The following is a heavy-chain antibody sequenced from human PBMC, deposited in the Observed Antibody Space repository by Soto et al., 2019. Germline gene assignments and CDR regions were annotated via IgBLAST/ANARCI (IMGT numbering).Heavy chain of an antibody. CDR2: IGGYKGNT. Sequence: GASVKVSCKASGYTFTNYGVSWVRQAPGQGLEWMGWIGGYKGNTNYAQKLQGRVTLTTNTSISTAYMELSSLRSEDTAVYYCAREKVSSGYPDWGQGTLVTVSS. J-gene: IGHJ4*02. V-gene: IGHV1-18*01. CDR1: GYTFTNYG. CDR3: AREKVSSGYPD. D-gene: IGHD3-22*01.